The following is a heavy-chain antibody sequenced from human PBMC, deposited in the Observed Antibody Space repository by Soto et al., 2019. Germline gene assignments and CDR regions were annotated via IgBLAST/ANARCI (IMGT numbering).Heavy chain of an antibody. CDR3: AKDLPRMVQGSQEKHYGKAV. CDR2: ISGSGGST. J-gene: IGHJ6*02. CDR1: GFTFSSYA. Sequence: PGGSLRLSCAASGFTFSSYAMSWVRQAPGKGLEWVSAISGSGGSTYYADSVKGRFTISRDNSKNTLYLQMNSLRAEDTAVYYCAKDLPRMVQGSQEKHYGKAVWSQGTTVTVSS. D-gene: IGHD3-10*01. V-gene: IGHV3-23*01.